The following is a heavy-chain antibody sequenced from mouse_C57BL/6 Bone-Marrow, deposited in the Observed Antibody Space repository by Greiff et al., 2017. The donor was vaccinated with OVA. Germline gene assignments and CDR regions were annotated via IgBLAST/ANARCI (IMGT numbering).Heavy chain of an antibody. Sequence: QVTLKESGPGILQPSQTLSLTCSFSGFSLSTFGMGVGWIRPPSGKGLEWLAHIWWDADKYYNPALKSRLTISKDTSKNQVFLKIANVDTADTATYYCAGMDDGYYEGWFAYWGQGTLVTVSA. CDR3: AGMDDGYYEGWFAY. J-gene: IGHJ3*01. CDR1: GFSLSTFGMG. V-gene: IGHV8-8*01. CDR2: IWWDADK. D-gene: IGHD2-3*01.